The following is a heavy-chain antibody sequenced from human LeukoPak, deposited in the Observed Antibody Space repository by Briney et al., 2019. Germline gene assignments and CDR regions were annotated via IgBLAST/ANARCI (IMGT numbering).Heavy chain of an antibody. CDR2: IIPILGIA. D-gene: IGHD6-6*01. CDR1: GGTFSSYT. J-gene: IGHJ3*02. Sequence: SVKVSCKASGGTFSSYTISWVRQAPGQGLEWMGRIIPILGIANYAQKFQGRVRITADKSTSTAYMELSSLRSEDTAVYYCARVMRKGYSSSDDAFDIWGQGTMVTVSS. CDR3: ARVMRKGYSSSDDAFDI. V-gene: IGHV1-69*02.